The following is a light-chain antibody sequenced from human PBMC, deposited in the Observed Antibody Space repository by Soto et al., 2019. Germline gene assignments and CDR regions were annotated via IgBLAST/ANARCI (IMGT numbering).Light chain of an antibody. J-gene: IGLJ1*01. CDR1: SSDVGNYNY. V-gene: IGLV2-14*01. Sequence: QSVLTQPASVSGSPGRSITISCTGTSSDVGNYNYVSWYQQYPGRVPKLLIYMVSNRPSGVSNRFSGSKSGNTASLTISGLQAEDEADYFCTSTTHGSIYVLGNGTKVTVL. CDR3: TSTTHGSIYV. CDR2: MVS.